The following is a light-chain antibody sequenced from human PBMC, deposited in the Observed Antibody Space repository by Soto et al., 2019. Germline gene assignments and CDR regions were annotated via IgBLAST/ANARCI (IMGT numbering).Light chain of an antibody. CDR3: CSYAGSFTWM. CDR1: GSDIGGYNW. J-gene: IGLJ3*02. V-gene: IGLV2-11*01. Sequence: QSALTQPRSVSGSPGQSVTMSCTGTGSDIGGYNWVSWYQHHPGKAPKLMIYDVSSRPSGVPDRFSGSKSGNTASLTISGLQAEDEADYYCCSYAGSFTWMFGGGTKVTVL. CDR2: DVS.